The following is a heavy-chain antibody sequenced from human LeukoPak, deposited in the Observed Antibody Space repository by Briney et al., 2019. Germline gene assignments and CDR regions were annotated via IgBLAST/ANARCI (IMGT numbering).Heavy chain of an antibody. V-gene: IGHV1-2*04. J-gene: IGHJ4*02. CDR2: INPNSGGT. CDR1: GYTFTGYY. CDR3: GRIAVAGREGDY. Sequence: ASVKVPCKASGYTFTGYYMHWVRQAPGQGLEWMGWINPNSGGTNYAQKFQGWVTMTRDTSISTAYMELSRLRSDDTAVYYCGRIAVAGREGDYWGQGTLVTVSS. D-gene: IGHD6-19*01.